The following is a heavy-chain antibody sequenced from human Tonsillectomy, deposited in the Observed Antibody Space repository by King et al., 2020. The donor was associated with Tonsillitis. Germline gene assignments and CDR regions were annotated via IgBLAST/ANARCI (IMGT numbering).Heavy chain of an antibody. J-gene: IGHJ5*02. D-gene: IGHD2-15*01. CDR1: GYSFSSHW. CDR2: IYPGDSDN. V-gene: IGHV5-51*01. CDR3: ARRASGGSYNWFDP. Sequence: QLVQSGAEVKKPGESLKISCKGSGYSFSSHWIAWVRQMPGKGLEWMGIIYPGDSDNRYSPSFQGQVTIPADKSISTAFLQWSSLKASDTAMYYCARRASGGSYNWFDPWGQGTLVTVSS.